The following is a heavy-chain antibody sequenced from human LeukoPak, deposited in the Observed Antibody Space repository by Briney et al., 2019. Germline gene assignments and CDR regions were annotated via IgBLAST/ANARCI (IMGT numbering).Heavy chain of an antibody. D-gene: IGHD6-13*01. CDR1: GFTFINYA. J-gene: IGHJ6*02. CDR3: ARETYSSSRYYYYGMDV. V-gene: IGHV3-30-3*01. CDR2: ISYDGSNK. Sequence: GGSLRLSCAASGFTFINYALHWVRQAPGKGLEWVAVISYDGSNKYYADSVKGRFTISRDNSKSTLYLQMNSLRAEDTAVYYCARETYSSSRYYYYGMDVWGQGTTVTVSS.